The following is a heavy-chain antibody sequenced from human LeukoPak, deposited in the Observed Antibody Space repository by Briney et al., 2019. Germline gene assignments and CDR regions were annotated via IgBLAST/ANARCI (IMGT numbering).Heavy chain of an antibody. CDR1: GYTFTGYY. J-gene: IGHJ4*02. D-gene: IGHD3-10*01. CDR2: INPNSGGT. CDR3: ARPSRITMVRGVPPDAY. V-gene: IGHV1-2*02. Sequence: ASVKVSCKASGYTFTGYYMHWVRQAPGQGLEWMGWINPNSGGTNYAQKFQGRVTMTRDTSISTAYMELSRPSSDDTAVYYCARPSRITMVRGVPPDAYWGQGTLVTVSS.